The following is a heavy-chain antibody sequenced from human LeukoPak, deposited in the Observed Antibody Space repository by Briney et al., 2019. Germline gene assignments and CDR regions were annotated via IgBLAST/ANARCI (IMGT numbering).Heavy chain of an antibody. Sequence: PSETLSLTCTVSGGSISDYYWSWIRQPPGKGLEWIGYIYYSGSTNYNPSLKSRVTISVDTSKNQFSLKLSSVTAADTAVYYCARVYYDGSGYNFVYWGQGTLVTVSS. CDR2: IYYSGST. D-gene: IGHD3-22*01. V-gene: IGHV4-59*01. CDR1: GGSISDYY. CDR3: ARVYYDGSGYNFVY. J-gene: IGHJ4*02.